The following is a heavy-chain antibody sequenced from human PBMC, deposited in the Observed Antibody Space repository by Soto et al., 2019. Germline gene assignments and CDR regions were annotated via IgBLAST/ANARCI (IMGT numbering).Heavy chain of an antibody. CDR3: VRDRGTVLASPVIWNTPNWFDP. CDR2: ISAYNGDT. D-gene: IGHD2-8*01. V-gene: IGHV1-18*01. J-gene: IGHJ5*02. Sequence: QVQLVQSGAEVKKPGASVKVSCKASGYTFTSYGISWVRQAPGQGLEWMGWISAYNGDTKYAEKLQGRVTMTTDTSTSTAYMELRSLRSDDTAVYYCVRDRGTVLASPVIWNTPNWFDPWGQGTLVTVSS. CDR1: GYTFTSYG.